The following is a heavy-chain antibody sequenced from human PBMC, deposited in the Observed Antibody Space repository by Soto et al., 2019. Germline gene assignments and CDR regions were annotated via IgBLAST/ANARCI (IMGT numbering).Heavy chain of an antibody. CDR3: ARVERGTATTVVDAFDI. CDR2: MSHSGGT. CDR1: GGFVSSGNYY. Sequence: QEQLQQWGAGLLKPSETLSLTCAVYGGFVSSGNYYWSWIRQPPGKGLEWIGEMSHSGGTHLNPSLKSRVTISVDTYKKQLYLKMSSVTAADTALYYCARVERGTATTVVDAFDIWGPGTIVTVSS. D-gene: IGHD1-1*01. J-gene: IGHJ3*02. V-gene: IGHV4-34*01.